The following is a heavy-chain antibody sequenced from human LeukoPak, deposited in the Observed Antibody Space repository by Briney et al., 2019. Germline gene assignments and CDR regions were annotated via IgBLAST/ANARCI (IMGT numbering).Heavy chain of an antibody. D-gene: IGHD6-19*01. CDR3: ARDSSGWYINLDY. CDR2: ISHSGII. Sequence: SGTLSLTCTVSGGSISSSNWCWVRQPPGKGLEWIGEISHSGIISYNPSLRSRVTISIDKSKNQFSLKLNSVTAADTAVYYCARDSSGWYINLDYWGREPWSPSPQ. V-gene: IGHV4-4*02. CDR1: GGSISSSNW. J-gene: IGHJ4*02.